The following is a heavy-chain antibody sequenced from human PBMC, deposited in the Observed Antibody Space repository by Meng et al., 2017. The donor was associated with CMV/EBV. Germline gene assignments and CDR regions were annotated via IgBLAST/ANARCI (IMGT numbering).Heavy chain of an antibody. CDR2: IYYSGST. Sequence: LQLRESGPGLLKPSGPLSHTCTVSGGSISSSSYYWGWIRQPPGKGLEWIGSIYYSGSTYYNPSLKSRVTISVDTSKNQFSLKLSSVTAADTAVYYCARGGIAAAGLHWGQGTLVTVSS. CDR1: GGSISSSSYY. J-gene: IGHJ4*02. V-gene: IGHV4-39*07. D-gene: IGHD6-13*01. CDR3: ARGGIAAAGLH.